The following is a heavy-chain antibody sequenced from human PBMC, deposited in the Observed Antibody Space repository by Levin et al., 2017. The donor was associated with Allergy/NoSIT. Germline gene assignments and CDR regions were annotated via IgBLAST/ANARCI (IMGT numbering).Heavy chain of an antibody. CDR2: ISGSGGST. D-gene: IGHD2-2*03. V-gene: IGHV3-23*01. Sequence: GGSLRLSCAASGFTFSSYAMSWVRQAPGKGLEWVSAISGSGGSTYYADSVKGRFTISRDNSKNTLYLQMNSLRAEDTAVYYCAKEIMDIVVVPTGEDVWGQGTTVTVSS. CDR1: GFTFSSYA. J-gene: IGHJ6*02. CDR3: AKEIMDIVVVPTGEDV.